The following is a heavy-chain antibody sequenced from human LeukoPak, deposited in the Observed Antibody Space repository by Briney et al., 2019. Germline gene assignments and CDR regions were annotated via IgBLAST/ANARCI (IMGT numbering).Heavy chain of an antibody. CDR3: ARDPYSGTYGNTYYYYMDV. CDR1: GITFRNYW. V-gene: IGHV3-21*01. CDR2: ITTSSTYT. D-gene: IGHD1-26*01. J-gene: IGHJ6*03. Sequence: TGGSLRLSCVASGITFRNYWMSWVRQTPGKGLEWISSITTSSTYTFYADSVKGRFTISRDNARNSLYLQMNSLRVEDTAVYYCARDPYSGTYGNTYYYYMDVWGKGTTVTISS.